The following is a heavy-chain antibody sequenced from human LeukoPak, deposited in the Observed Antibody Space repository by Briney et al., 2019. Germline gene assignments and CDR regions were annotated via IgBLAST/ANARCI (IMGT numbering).Heavy chain of an antibody. D-gene: IGHD3-10*01. CDR1: GGFISSYY. J-gene: IGHJ6*03. CDR3: ARGFGEGRYYYYYMDV. Sequence: SETLSLTCTVSGGFISSYYWSWIRQPPGKGLEWIGYIYTSGSTNYNPSLKSRVTISVDTSKNQFSLKLSSVTAADTAVYYCARGFGEGRYYYYYMDVWGKGTTVTVSS. CDR2: IYTSGST. V-gene: IGHV4-4*09.